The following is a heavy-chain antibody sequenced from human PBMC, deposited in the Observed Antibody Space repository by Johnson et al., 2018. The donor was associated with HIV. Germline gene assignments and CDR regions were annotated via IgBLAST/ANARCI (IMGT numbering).Heavy chain of an antibody. D-gene: IGHD6-13*01. J-gene: IGHJ3*02. CDR1: GFTVSSNY. CDR2: IYSGGST. V-gene: IGHV3-66*02. CDR3: ARGGYSTILDAFDI. Sequence: VQVVESGGGVVQPGRSLRLSCAASGFTVSSNYMSWVRQAPGKGLEWVSVIYSGGSTYYADSVKGRFTVSSDYSENTLYLQMNSLTAEDTAVYYCARGGYSTILDAFDIGGQGTMVTVSS.